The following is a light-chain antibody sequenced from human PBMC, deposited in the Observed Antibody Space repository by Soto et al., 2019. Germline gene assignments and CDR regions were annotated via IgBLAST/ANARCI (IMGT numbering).Light chain of an antibody. Sequence: ESVWTQSPATLSLSPGERATLSCRASQRVSSYLTWYQQKPGQAPRLLIYDSSNRPTGMQATFSGSGSGADFYLTITSLEPEDFAVYYRQWGSNWPLTFGGGTKVE. CDR1: QRVSSY. CDR2: DSS. V-gene: IGKV3-11*01. J-gene: IGKJ4*01. CDR3: QWGSNWPLT.